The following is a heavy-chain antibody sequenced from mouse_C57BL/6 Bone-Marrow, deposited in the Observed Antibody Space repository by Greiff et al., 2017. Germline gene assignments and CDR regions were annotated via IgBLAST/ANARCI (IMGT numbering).Heavy chain of an antibody. CDR1: GYTFTSYW. D-gene: IGHD1-1*01. J-gene: IGHJ4*01. Sequence: VQLQQPGAELVKPGASVKLSCKASGYTFTSYWMQWVKQRPGQGLEWIGEIDPSDSYTNYNQKFKGKATLTVDTSSSTAYMQLSSLTSEDSAVYYCARSSYGSSYCAMDYWGQGTSVTVSS. CDR3: ARSSYGSSYCAMDY. CDR2: IDPSDSYT. V-gene: IGHV1-50*01.